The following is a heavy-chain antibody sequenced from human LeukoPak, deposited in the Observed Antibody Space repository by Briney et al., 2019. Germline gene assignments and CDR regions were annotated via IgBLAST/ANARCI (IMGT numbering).Heavy chain of an antibody. CDR3: ARSDPGDYYFDY. Sequence: GASVKVSCKASGYTFTAYSIHWVRQAPGQGLEWMGWINPNNGGTYYAEKFQGRVTMTGDTSISTAYMELSRLRSDDTAVYYCARSDPGDYYFDYWGQGTLVTVSS. CDR2: INPNNGGT. V-gene: IGHV1-2*02. CDR1: GYTFTAYS. D-gene: IGHD4-17*01. J-gene: IGHJ4*02.